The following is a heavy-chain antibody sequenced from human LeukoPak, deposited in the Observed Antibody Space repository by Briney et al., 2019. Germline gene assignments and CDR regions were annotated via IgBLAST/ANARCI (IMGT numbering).Heavy chain of an antibody. CDR2: IWYDGSNK. Sequence: GGSLRLSCAASGFTFSSYGMHWVRQAPGKGLEWVAVIWYDGSNKYYADSVKGRFTISRDNSKNTLYLQMNSLRAEDTAVYYCAKSPAVGGATISYFDYWGQGTLVTVSS. J-gene: IGHJ4*02. V-gene: IGHV3-33*06. D-gene: IGHD5-12*01. CDR1: GFTFSSYG. CDR3: AKSPAVGGATISYFDY.